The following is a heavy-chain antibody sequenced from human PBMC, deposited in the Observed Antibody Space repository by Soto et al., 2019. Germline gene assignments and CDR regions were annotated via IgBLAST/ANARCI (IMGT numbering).Heavy chain of an antibody. CDR3: ASTDIVVVQAAYYYYGMDV. CDR2: IIPIFGTA. CDR1: GGTFSSYA. D-gene: IGHD2-2*01. V-gene: IGHV1-69*01. Sequence: QVQLVQSGAEVKKPGSSVKVSCKASGGTFSSYAISWVRQAPGQGLEWMGGIIPIFGTANYAQKFQGRVTITAAEYTSTAYMELSSLRSEDTAVYYCASTDIVVVQAAYYYYGMDVWGQGTTVTVSS. J-gene: IGHJ6*02.